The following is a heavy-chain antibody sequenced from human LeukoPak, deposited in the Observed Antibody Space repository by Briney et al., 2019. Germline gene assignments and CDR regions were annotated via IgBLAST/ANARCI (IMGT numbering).Heavy chain of an antibody. Sequence: GGSLRLSCAASGFAFNSYAMSWVRQAPGKGLEWVSAISGSGGSTYYADSVKGRFTISRDNSKNTLYLQMNSLRAEDTAVYYCAPGTVTYYYYYGMDVWGQGTTVTVSS. V-gene: IGHV3-23*01. CDR2: ISGSGGST. CDR3: APGTVTYYYYYGMDV. CDR1: GFAFNSYA. D-gene: IGHD4-17*01. J-gene: IGHJ6*02.